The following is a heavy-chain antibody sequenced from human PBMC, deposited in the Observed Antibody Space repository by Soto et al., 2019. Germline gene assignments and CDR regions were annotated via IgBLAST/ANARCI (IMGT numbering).Heavy chain of an antibody. CDR3: ARGGVFFVAAPTNPVDY. V-gene: IGHV1-8*01. CDR2: MNPNSGNT. Sequence: QVQLVQSGAEVKKPGASVKVSCKASGYTFTSYDINWVRQATGQGLEWMGWMNPNSGNTGYAQKFQGRVTMTRNTAISTADMELSSLRSEDTAVYYCARGGVFFVAAPTNPVDYWGQGTLVTVSA. J-gene: IGHJ4*02. D-gene: IGHD3-3*01. CDR1: GYTFTSYD.